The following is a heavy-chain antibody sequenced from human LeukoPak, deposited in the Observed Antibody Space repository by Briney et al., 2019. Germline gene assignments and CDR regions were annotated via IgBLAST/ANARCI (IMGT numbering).Heavy chain of an antibody. J-gene: IGHJ3*02. Sequence: SETLSLTCTVSGGSISSYYWSWIRQPPGKGLEWIGYIYYSGSTNYNPSLKSRVTISVDTSKNQFSLKLSSVIAADTAVYYCARLTPLRCSSTSCYTNDAFDIWGQGTMVTVSS. CDR2: IYYSGST. CDR3: ARLTPLRCSSTSCYTNDAFDI. CDR1: GGSISSYY. V-gene: IGHV4-59*08. D-gene: IGHD2-2*02.